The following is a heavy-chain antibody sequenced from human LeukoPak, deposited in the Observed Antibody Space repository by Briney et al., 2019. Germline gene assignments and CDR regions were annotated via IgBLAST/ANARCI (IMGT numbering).Heavy chain of an antibody. V-gene: IGHV1-46*01. CDR2: VNPSGGST. CDR1: GYTFTSYY. D-gene: IGHD2-15*01. CDR3: ARDLVAATLWFDP. Sequence: ASVKLSCKASGYTFTSYYMHWVRQAPGQGLEWMGIVNPSGGSTSYAQKFQGRVTMTRDTSTSTVYMELSSLRSEDTAVYYCARDLVAATLWFDPWGQGTLVTVSS. J-gene: IGHJ5*02.